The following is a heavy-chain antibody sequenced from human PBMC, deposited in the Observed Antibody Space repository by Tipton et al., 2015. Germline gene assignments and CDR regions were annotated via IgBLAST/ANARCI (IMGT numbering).Heavy chain of an antibody. Sequence: QLVQSGAEVKKPGASVRVSCKASGYTFTSYDINWVRQATGQGLEWMGWMNPNSGNTGYAQKFQDRVTMTRSTSTSTAYMELRSLRSDDTAVYYCARSENYYGSGSPLDYWGQGTLVTVSS. CDR2: MNPNSGNT. CDR1: GYTFTSYD. D-gene: IGHD3-10*01. V-gene: IGHV1-8*01. CDR3: ARSENYYGSGSPLDY. J-gene: IGHJ4*02.